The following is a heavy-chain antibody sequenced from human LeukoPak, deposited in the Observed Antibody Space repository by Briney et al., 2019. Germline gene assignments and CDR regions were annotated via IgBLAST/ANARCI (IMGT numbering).Heavy chain of an antibody. D-gene: IGHD2-21*02. J-gene: IGHJ4*02. CDR3: ARDVIGGDTLDS. CDR2: ISSSSIYI. CDR1: GFTFSSYS. Sequence: GGSLRLSCAASGFTFSSYSVNWVRQAPGKGLEWVSSISSSSIYIYYADSEKGRFTISRDNAKNSLYLQMNSLEAEDTAVYYCARDVIGGDTLDSWGQGTLVPVSS. V-gene: IGHV3-21*01.